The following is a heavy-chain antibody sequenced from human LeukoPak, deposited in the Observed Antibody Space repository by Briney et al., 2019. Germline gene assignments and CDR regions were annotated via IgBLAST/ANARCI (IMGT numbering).Heavy chain of an antibody. D-gene: IGHD2-8*02. V-gene: IGHV4-34*01. Sequence: SETLSLTCAVYGGSFSDYYWSWIRQPPGDGLEWIGEINHSGTTNYNPSLKSRVTISVDTSKNQVSLNLIPLTAADTAVYYCARFGRGAWYGWVDLWGQGSLVTVSS. CDR2: INHSGTT. CDR3: ARFGRGAWYGWVDL. CDR1: GGSFSDYY. J-gene: IGHJ4*02.